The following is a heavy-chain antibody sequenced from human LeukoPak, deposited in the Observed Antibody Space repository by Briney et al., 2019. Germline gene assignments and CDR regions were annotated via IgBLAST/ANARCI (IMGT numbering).Heavy chain of an antibody. V-gene: IGHV4-39*01. CDR3: ARLFREYCSTLSCNGGRFDP. D-gene: IGHD2-2*01. Sequence: SETLSLTCTVSGGSMSSTTDFWGWIRQPPGKGLEWLATISYSGNTYYNPSLKSRVTISKDTSKNQFSLKVNSVAAADMSVYYCARLFREYCSTLSCNGGRFDPWGQGTLVTVSS. J-gene: IGHJ5*02. CDR1: GGSMSSTTDF. CDR2: ISYSGNT.